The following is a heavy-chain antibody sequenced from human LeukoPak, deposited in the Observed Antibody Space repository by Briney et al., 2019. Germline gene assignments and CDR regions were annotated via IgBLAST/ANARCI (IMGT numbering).Heavy chain of an antibody. V-gene: IGHV4-34*01. CDR2: INHSGST. D-gene: IGHD6-6*01. CDR1: GGSFSGYY. CDR3: AIGRGAARPWY. J-gene: IGHJ4*02. Sequence: PSETLSLTCAVHGGSFSGYYWSWIRQPPGRGLEWIGEINHSGSTNYNPSLKSRVTISVDTSKNQFSLKLSSVTAADTAVYYCAIGRGAARPWYWVQGTLVTVSS.